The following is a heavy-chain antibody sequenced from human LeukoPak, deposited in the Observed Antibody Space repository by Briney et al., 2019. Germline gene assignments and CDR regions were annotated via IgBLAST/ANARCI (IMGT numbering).Heavy chain of an antibody. CDR1: GFTFSSYG. CDR3: AKGLILRYFDWLLYGDAFDI. J-gene: IGHJ3*02. CDR2: IRYDGSNK. Sequence: PGGSLRLSCAASGFTFSSYGMHWVRQAPGKGLEWMAFIRYDGSNKYYADSVKGRFTISRDNSKNTLYLQMNSLRAEDTAVYYCAKGLILRYFDWLLYGDAFDIWGQGTMVTVSS. V-gene: IGHV3-30*02. D-gene: IGHD3-9*01.